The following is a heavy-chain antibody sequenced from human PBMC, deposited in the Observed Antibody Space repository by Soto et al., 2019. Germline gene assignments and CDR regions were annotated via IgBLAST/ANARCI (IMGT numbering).Heavy chain of an antibody. V-gene: IGHV1-46*01. CDR1: GYTFTSYY. D-gene: IGHD3-16*01. CDR3: AREGGGRGWFDP. CDR2: INPSGGST. J-gene: IGHJ5*02. Sequence: QVQLVQSGAEVKKPGASVKVSCKASGYTFTSYYMHWVRQAPGQGLEWMGIINPSGGSTSYAKKFQGRVTMTRDTSTSTVYMELSSLRSEDTAVYYCAREGGGRGWFDPWGQGTLVTVSS.